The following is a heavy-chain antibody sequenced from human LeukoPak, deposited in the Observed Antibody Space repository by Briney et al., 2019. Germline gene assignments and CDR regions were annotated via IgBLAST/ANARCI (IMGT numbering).Heavy chain of an antibody. J-gene: IGHJ4*02. CDR1: GYTFTSYG. D-gene: IGHD1-26*01. CDR2: ISAHNGRR. V-gene: IGHV1-18*01. CDR3: ARGGSYYDY. Sequence: ASVKVSCKASGYTFTSYGISWVRQAPGQGLEWMGWISAHNGRRDYAQTFQDRVSMTIDTSTSTAYMELRSLRSDDTALYYCARGGSYYDYWGQGTLVTVSS.